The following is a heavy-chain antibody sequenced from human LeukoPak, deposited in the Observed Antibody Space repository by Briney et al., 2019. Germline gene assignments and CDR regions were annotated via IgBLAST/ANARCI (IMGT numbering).Heavy chain of an antibody. CDR3: AATLDCSGGSCYPGY. Sequence: GGSLRLSCAASGFTFSSYAIHWVRQAPGKGLEWVAVISYDGSKKYYADSVKGRFTISRDNSKNTLYLQMNSLRAEDTAVYYCAATLDCSGGSCYPGYWGQGTLVTVSS. J-gene: IGHJ4*02. CDR2: ISYDGSKK. V-gene: IGHV3-30-3*01. D-gene: IGHD2-15*01. CDR1: GFTFSSYA.